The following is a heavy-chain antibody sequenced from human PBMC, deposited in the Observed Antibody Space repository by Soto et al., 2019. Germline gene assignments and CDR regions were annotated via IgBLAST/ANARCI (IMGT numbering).Heavy chain of an antibody. Sequence: QVQLVQSGVEVKKPGSSVKFSCKASGGTFSPYTVNWVRQAPGQGLEWMGRIIPFLGGTNYAQKFQPRVTLTADTSTTTAYMELSGLRFEDTAVYYCARDWESTVSTWSFGAFWGRGTLVTVSS. CDR2: IIPFLGGT. CDR3: ARDWESTVSTWSFGAF. D-gene: IGHD3-10*01. CDR1: GGTFSPYT. V-gene: IGHV1-69*08. J-gene: IGHJ4*02.